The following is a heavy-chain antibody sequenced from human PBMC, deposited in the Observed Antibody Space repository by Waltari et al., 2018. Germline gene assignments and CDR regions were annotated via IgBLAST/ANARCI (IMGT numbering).Heavy chain of an antibody. V-gene: IGHV4-34*01. Sequence: QVQLQQWGAGLLKPSETLSLTCGFYGGSFSDYYWNWIRQPPGKGLEWIGEIHPSGIINYNPSLTSRVTMSADTSKNQFSLKLSSVTAADTAVYYCARGSDHAKTGYWGQGILVTVSS. CDR3: ARGSDHAKTGY. CDR1: GGSFSDYY. D-gene: IGHD2-21*02. CDR2: IHPSGII. J-gene: IGHJ4*02.